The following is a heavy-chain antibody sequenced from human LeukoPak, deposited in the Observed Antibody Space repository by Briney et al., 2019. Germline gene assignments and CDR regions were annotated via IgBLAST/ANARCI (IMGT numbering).Heavy chain of an antibody. CDR2: ISSGGGST. CDR1: GFSFSSYA. D-gene: IGHD6-13*01. V-gene: IGHV3-23*01. CDR3: AKSPGYSSSWYDY. J-gene: IGHJ4*02. Sequence: RSGGSLRLSCAASGFSFSSYAMSWVRQAPGKGLEWVSAISSGGGSTYYADSVKGRFTISRDNSKNTLYLQMNSLRAEDTAVYYCAKSPGYSSSWYDYWGQGTLVTVSS.